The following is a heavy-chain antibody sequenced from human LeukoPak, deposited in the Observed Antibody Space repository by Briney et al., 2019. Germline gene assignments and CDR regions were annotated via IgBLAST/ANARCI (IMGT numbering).Heavy chain of an antibody. CDR1: GFTFSSYA. V-gene: IGHV3-30*04. J-gene: IGHJ4*02. D-gene: IGHD1-1*01. CDR2: ISYDGSNK. CDR3: AKDGNLGNPTYYFDY. Sequence: GRSLRLSCAASGFTFSSYAMHWVRQAPGKGLEWVAVISYDGSNKYYADSVKGRFTISRDNSKNTLYLQMNSLTTEDTAVYYCAKDGNLGNPTYYFDYWGQGTLVTVSS.